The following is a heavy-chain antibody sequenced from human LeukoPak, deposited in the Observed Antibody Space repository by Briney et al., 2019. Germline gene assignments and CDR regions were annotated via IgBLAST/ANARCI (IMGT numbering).Heavy chain of an antibody. CDR2: ITLSSSTI. V-gene: IGHV3-48*01. CDR3: ARETPYSSSWTDLDY. CDR1: GFTFSNYN. Sequence: GGSLRLSCAASGFTFSNYNMHWVRQAPGKGLEWVSYITLSSSTIYYADSVKGRFTISRDNVKKSLYLQMNSLRAEDTAVYYCARETPYSSSWTDLDYWGQGTLVTVSS. J-gene: IGHJ4*02. D-gene: IGHD6-13*01.